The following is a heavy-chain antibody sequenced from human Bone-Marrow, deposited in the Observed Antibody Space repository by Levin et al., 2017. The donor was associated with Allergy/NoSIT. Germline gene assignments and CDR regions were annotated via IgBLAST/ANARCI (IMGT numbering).Heavy chain of an antibody. CDR2: ISYDGSNK. V-gene: IGHV3-30*18. D-gene: IGHD1-26*01. CDR3: AKGGLYSGSFAGFDY. CDR1: GFTFSNYG. Sequence: GGSLRLSCAASGFTFSNYGIHWVRQAPGKGLEWVAFISYDGSNKYYVDPVKGRFTISRDNSKNMLYLQMNSLRGDDTAVYYCAKGGLYSGSFAGFDYWGQGTLVTVSS. J-gene: IGHJ4*02.